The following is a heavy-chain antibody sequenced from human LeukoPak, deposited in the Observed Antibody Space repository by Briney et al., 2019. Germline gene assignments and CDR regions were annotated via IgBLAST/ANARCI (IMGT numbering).Heavy chain of an antibody. Sequence: ASVKVSCKATGYTFTSYGISGVRQAPGQGLEWMGWVSAYNGNTNYAQKLQGRVTMTTDTSTSTAYMELRSLRSDDTAVYYCARDLSSSSGYGYWGQGTLHTVSS. CDR1: GYTFTSYG. CDR3: ARDLSSSSGYGY. V-gene: IGHV1-18*01. D-gene: IGHD3-22*01. CDR2: VSAYNGNT. J-gene: IGHJ4*02.